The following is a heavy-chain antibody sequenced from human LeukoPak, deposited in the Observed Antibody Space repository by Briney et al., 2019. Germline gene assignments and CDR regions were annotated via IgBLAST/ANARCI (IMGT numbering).Heavy chain of an antibody. J-gene: IGHJ4*02. CDR1: GFTVSSNY. CDR3: ARDQGRMATITHPAY. Sequence: GGSLRLSCAASGFTVSSNYMNWVRQAPGKGLEWVSSISSSSSYIYYADSVKGRFTISRDNAKNSLYLQMNSLRAEDTAVYYCARDQGRMATITHPAYWGQGTLVTVSS. V-gene: IGHV3-21*01. D-gene: IGHD5-24*01. CDR2: ISSSSSYI.